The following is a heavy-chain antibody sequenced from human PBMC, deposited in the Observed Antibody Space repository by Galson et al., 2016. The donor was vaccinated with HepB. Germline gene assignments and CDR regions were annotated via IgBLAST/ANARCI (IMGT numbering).Heavy chain of an antibody. CDR3: AGGDGIFGVVIGMDL. D-gene: IGHD3-3*01. Sequence: SLRLSCAGYGFTVNDNYMMWVRQAPGKGLEWVSIIYSGGSTFYADFVKGRFTISRDKSDNTLYLQMNRLRPEDTAVYYCAGGDGIFGVVIGMDLWGLGTTVIVSS. CDR2: IYSGGST. J-gene: IGHJ6*02. CDR1: GFTVNDNY. V-gene: IGHV3-66*01.